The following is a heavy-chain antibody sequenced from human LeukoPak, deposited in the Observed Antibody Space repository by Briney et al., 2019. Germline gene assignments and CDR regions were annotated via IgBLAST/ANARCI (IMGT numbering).Heavy chain of an antibody. V-gene: IGHV1-24*01. CDR3: ATDQIRWGSYAD. CDR1: GYTLTELS. Sequence: ASVKVSCKVSGYTLTELSMHWVRQAPGKGLEWMGGFDPEDGKTIYAQKFQGRVTMTEDTSTDTAYMELSSLRSEDTAVYYCATDQIRWGSYADWGQGTLVTVSS. D-gene: IGHD1-26*01. CDR2: FDPEDGKT. J-gene: IGHJ4*02.